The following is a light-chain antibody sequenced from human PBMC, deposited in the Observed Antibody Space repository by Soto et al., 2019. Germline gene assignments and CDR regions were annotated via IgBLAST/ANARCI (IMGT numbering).Light chain of an antibody. V-gene: IGLV2-14*03. CDR3: SSYTSTNTVV. J-gene: IGLJ2*01. Sequence: QSALTQVASVSGSPGQSITISCTGTSSDVGGYDYVSWYQQHPGKAPKLMIYNVNYRPSGVSDRFSGSKSGDTASLTISGLQAEDEANYYCSSYTSTNTVVFGGGTQLTVL. CDR2: NVN. CDR1: SSDVGGYDY.